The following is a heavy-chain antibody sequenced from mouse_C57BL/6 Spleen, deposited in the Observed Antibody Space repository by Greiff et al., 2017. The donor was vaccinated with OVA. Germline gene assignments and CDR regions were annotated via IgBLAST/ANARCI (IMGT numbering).Heavy chain of an antibody. J-gene: IGHJ3*01. V-gene: IGHV5-4*01. CDR3: ARDEGGGYYSFAY. CDR2: ISDGGSYT. D-gene: IGHD2-3*01. CDR1: GFTFSSYA. Sequence: DVKLVESGGGLVKPGGSLKLSCAASGFTFSSYAMSWVRQTPEKRLEWVATISDGGSYTYYPDNVKGRFTISRDNAKNNLYLQMSHLKSEDTAMYYCARDEGGGYYSFAYWGQGTLVTVSA.